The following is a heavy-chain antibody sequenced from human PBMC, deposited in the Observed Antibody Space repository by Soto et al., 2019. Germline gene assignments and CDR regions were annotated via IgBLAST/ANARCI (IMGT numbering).Heavy chain of an antibody. CDR3: AKAAQTRYNWNDLGNWFDP. D-gene: IGHD1-1*01. Sequence: QVQLVQSGAEVKKPGSSMKVSCKESGDTFSSYAIAWVRQAPGQGLEWMGGIVPIFGVANYAHKFQGRVAITADEATNTAYMELSSLRSDDTAVYYCAKAAQTRYNWNDLGNWFDPWGQGTLVTVSS. J-gene: IGHJ5*02. CDR2: IVPIFGVA. V-gene: IGHV1-69*01. CDR1: GDTFSSYA.